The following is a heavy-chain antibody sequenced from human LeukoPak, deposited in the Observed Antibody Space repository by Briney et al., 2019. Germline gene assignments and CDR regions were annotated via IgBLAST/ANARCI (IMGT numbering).Heavy chain of an antibody. Sequence: PGGSLRLSCAASGFPFENYGIHWVRQAPGKGLEWVAYIQEDGSKKFYADSVRGRFSISRDNSKNSLYLQMNNLRPEDTAVYYCARDKAQLRFLEQYSYERSDYYFNNWGQGTLVTVSS. J-gene: IGHJ4*02. CDR2: IQEDGSKK. CDR3: ARDKAQLRFLEQYSYERSDYYFNN. V-gene: IGHV3-30*02. CDR1: GFPFENYG. D-gene: IGHD3-3*01.